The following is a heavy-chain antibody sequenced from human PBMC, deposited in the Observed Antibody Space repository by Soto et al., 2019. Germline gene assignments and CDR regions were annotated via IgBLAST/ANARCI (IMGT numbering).Heavy chain of an antibody. D-gene: IGHD3-9*01. V-gene: IGHV1-18*01. CDR2: ISAYNGNT. Sequence: ASVKVSCKASGYTFTNYGISWVRPAPGQGLEWMGWISAYNGNTNYAQKLQGRVTMTTDTSTSTAYMELRSLRSDDTAVYYCARGGSDILTGYFPYYGMDVWGQGTTVTVSS. CDR1: GYTFTNYG. J-gene: IGHJ6*02. CDR3: ARGGSDILTGYFPYYGMDV.